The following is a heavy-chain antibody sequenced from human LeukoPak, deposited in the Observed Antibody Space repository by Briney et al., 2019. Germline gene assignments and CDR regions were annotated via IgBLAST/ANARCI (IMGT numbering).Heavy chain of an antibody. V-gene: IGHV1-2*05. CDR1: GYTSTVSF. J-gene: IGHJ5*02. CDR2: INPQLGGP. CDR3: ARAALPAAPSGGWFDP. Sequence: ASLKVSCKAPGYTSTVSFMHCVRETPGQGLGWVGRINPQLGGPNNAQKFRGGVTLSTDTSTSTAYMGLSRARAEDTRVYYCARAALPAAPSGGWFDPWGQGTLVTVSA. D-gene: IGHD2-2*01.